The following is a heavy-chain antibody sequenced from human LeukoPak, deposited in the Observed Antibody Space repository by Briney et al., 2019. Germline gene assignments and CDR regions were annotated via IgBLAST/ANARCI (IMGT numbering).Heavy chain of an antibody. D-gene: IGHD3-22*01. V-gene: IGHV1-18*01. Sequence: YAQNLQGRVTMTTDTSTSTAYMEVRSLTSDDTAVYYCARLEVVITTLSGMDVWGQGTTVTVSS. CDR3: ARLEVVITTLSGMDV. J-gene: IGHJ6*02.